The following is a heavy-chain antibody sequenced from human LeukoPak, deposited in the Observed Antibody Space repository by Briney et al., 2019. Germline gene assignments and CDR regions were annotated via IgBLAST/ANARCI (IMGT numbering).Heavy chain of an antibody. CDR1: GGSISSSAYY. CDR2: IYYTGNT. J-gene: IGHJ5*02. D-gene: IGHD1-7*01. CDR3: ARRNWNYENWLDP. V-gene: IGHV4-39*01. Sequence: SXXLSLTCTVSGGSISSSAYYWGWIRQPPGKGLEGIGSIYYTGNTYYNPSLKSRVTISVDTSNNQFFLKLTSVAAADTAVYYCARRNWNYENWLDPWGQGTLVTVSS.